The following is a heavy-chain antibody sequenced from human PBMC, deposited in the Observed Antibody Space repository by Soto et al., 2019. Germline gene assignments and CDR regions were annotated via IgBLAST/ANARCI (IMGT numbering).Heavy chain of an antibody. CDR2: IWDDGSNK. CDR3: ARDWSDWYFDL. CDR1: GFTFSSYG. V-gene: IGHV3-33*01. J-gene: IGHJ2*01. Sequence: QVQLVESGGGVVQPGRSLRLSCAASGFTFSSYGMHWVRQAPGKGLEWVAVIWDDGSNKYYADSVKGRFTISRDNSKNTLYLQMNSLRAEDTAVYYCARDWSDWYFDLWGRGTLVTVSS.